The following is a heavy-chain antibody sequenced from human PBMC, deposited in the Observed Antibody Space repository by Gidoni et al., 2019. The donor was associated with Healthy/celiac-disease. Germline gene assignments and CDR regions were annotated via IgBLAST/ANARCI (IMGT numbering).Heavy chain of an antibody. CDR1: GFTFSSHA. V-gene: IGHV3-23*01. J-gene: IGHJ5*02. CDR3: ARLYGSGSYYNPRPNWFDP. D-gene: IGHD3-10*01. Sequence: EVQLLESGGGLVQPGGSLRLSCAASGFTFSSHALSWVRQAPGKGLEWVSAISGSGGSTYYADSVKGRFTISRDNSKNTLYLQMNSLRAEDTAVYYCARLYGSGSYYNPRPNWFDPWGQGTLVTVSS. CDR2: ISGSGGST.